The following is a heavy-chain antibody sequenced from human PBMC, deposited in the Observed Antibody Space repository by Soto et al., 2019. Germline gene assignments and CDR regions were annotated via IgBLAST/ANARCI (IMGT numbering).Heavy chain of an antibody. CDR3: AKDHYRPDYSTQQPKNWFDP. D-gene: IGHD4-4*01. J-gene: IGHJ5*02. Sequence: LRLSCAASGFTFSSYAMSWVRQAPGKGLEWGSTRRGRGGSTYYADGVKGRFTCSMDKSKNTVYLEMNSLRAEDTAVYYCAKDHYRPDYSTQQPKNWFDPWGQGTMVTAPQ. CDR1: GFTFSSYA. V-gene: IGHV3-23*01. CDR2: RRGRGGST.